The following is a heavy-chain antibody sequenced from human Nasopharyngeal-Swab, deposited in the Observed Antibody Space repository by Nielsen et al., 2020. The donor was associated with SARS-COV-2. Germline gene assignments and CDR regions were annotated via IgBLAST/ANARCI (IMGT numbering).Heavy chain of an antibody. D-gene: IGHD6-25*01. V-gene: IGHV3-53*01. CDR1: GFTVSSHY. CDR2: IYSGGST. J-gene: IGHJ4*02. CDR3: ARESAAGWY. Sequence: GESLNISCAASGFTVSSHYMSWVRQAPGKGLEWVSVIYSGGSTYYADSVKGRFTISRDNSKNTLYLQMNSLRAEDTAVYYCARESAAGWYWGQGTLVTVSS.